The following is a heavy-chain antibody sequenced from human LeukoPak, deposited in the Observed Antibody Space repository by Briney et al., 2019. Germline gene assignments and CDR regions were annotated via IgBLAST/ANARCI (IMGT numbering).Heavy chain of an antibody. CDR2: INPSGGST. J-gene: IGHJ5*02. CDR3: ARVGDYSPRGWFDP. V-gene: IGHV1-46*01. CDR1: GYTFTSYY. Sequence: ASVKVSCKPSGYTFTSYYIHWVRQAPGQGLEWMGIINPSGGSTTYAQKFQGRVTMTRDMSTRTLYMELSSLRSEDTAFYYCARVGDYSPRGWFDPWGQGTLVTVSS. D-gene: IGHD4-11*01.